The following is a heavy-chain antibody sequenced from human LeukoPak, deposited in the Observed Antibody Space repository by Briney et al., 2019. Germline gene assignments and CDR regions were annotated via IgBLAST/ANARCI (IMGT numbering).Heavy chain of an antibody. Sequence: ASVKVSCKASGYTFTGYYMHWVRQAPGQGLEWMGWINPNSGGTNYAQKFQGRITMTRDTSISTAYMEPSRLRSDDTAVYYCASSPYDSSGYTRWGQGTLVTLSS. J-gene: IGHJ4*02. V-gene: IGHV1-2*02. CDR3: ASSPYDSSGYTR. CDR1: GYTFTGYY. CDR2: INPNSGGT. D-gene: IGHD3-22*01.